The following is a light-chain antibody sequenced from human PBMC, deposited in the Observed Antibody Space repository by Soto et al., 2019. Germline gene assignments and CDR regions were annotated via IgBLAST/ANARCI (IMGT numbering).Light chain of an antibody. V-gene: IGKV1-5*03. CDR3: QQYVRAFRS. J-gene: IGKJ1*01. CDR2: KAS. CDR1: QSISTW. Sequence: RASQSISTWLAWYQQKPGTAPKLLIYKASSLQSGVPSRFSGSGSGTEFTLTISSLQPDDFATYYCQQYVRAFRSFGQGTKVDIK.